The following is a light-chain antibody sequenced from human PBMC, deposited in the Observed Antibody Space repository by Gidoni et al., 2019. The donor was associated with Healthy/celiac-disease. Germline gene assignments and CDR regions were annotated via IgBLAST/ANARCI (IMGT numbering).Light chain of an antibody. V-gene: IGLV1-40*01. J-gene: IGLJ2*01. CDR2: GNS. Sequence: QSVLTQPPSVSGAPGQRVTISCTGSSSNTGAGYDVHWYQQLPGTAPNLLIYGNSNRPSGVPDRFSGSKSGTSASLAITGLQAEDEADYYCQSYDSSLSGDVVFGGGTKLTVL. CDR3: QSYDSSLSGDVV. CDR1: SSNTGAGYD.